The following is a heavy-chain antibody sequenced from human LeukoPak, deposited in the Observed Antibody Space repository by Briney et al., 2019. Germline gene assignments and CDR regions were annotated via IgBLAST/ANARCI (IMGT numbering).Heavy chain of an antibody. CDR1: GGSISSYY. J-gene: IGHJ4*02. D-gene: IGHD3-10*01. CDR3: ARVGVYYYGSGSYRAPFDY. V-gene: IGHV4-59*01. CDR2: IYYSGST. Sequence: SETLSLTCTVSGGSISSYYWSWIRQPPGKGLEWIGYIYYSGSTNYNPSLKNRVTISVDASKNQFSLKLSSVTAADTAVYYCARVGVYYYGSGSYRAPFDYWGQGTLVTVSS.